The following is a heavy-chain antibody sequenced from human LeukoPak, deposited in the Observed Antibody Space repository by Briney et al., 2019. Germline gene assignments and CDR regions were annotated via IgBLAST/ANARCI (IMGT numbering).Heavy chain of an antibody. CDR2: IYSGGGT. CDR1: EFTFSSNY. Sequence: GGSLRLSCAASEFTFSSNYMSWVRQAPGKGLEWVSTIYSGGGTYYADSVKGRFTISRDNSRNTLYLQMNSLRAEDTAVYYCARDRDYYDSSGYHYWGQGTLATVSS. CDR3: ARDRDYYDSSGYHY. V-gene: IGHV3-53*01. D-gene: IGHD3-22*01. J-gene: IGHJ4*02.